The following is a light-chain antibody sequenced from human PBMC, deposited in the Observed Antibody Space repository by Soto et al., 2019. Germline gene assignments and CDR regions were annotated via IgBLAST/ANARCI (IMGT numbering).Light chain of an antibody. V-gene: IGKV3-15*01. J-gene: IGKJ5*01. CDR3: QQYNNWLIT. Sequence: EIVMTQSPATLSVSPGERATLSCRASQSVSSYLAWYQQKPGQAPRLLIYGASTRATGIPARFSGSGSGTEFTLTISSLQSEDVAVYYCQQYNNWLITFGQGTRLEIK. CDR2: GAS. CDR1: QSVSSY.